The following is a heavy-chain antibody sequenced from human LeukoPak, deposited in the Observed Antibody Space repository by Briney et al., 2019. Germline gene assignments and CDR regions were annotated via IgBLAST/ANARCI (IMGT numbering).Heavy chain of an antibody. D-gene: IGHD5-18*01. CDR1: GYTFTSYA. J-gene: IGHJ3*02. V-gene: IGHV1-3*01. CDR2: INAGNGNT. Sequence: ASVKVSCKASGYTFTSYAMHWVRQAPGQRLEWMGWINAGNGNTKYSQRFQGRVTITRDTSASTAYMELSSLRSEDTAVYYCARSSRQLWHQNLAFDIWGQGTMVTVSS. CDR3: ARSSRQLWHQNLAFDI.